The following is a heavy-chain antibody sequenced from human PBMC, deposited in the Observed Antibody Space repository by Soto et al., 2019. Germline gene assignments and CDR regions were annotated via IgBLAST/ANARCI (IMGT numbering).Heavy chain of an antibody. Sequence: QLQLQESGPGLVKPSETLSLTCTVSGGSISSSSYYWGWIRQPPGKGLEWIGSIYYSGSTYYNPSLKSPVTIPVDTSKNRFSLKLSSVTGADTAVYYGASLGYGYYNFDYWGQGTLVTVSS. CDR3: ASLGYGYYNFDY. CDR1: GGSISSSSYY. J-gene: IGHJ4*02. CDR2: IYYSGST. D-gene: IGHD4-17*01. V-gene: IGHV4-39*01.